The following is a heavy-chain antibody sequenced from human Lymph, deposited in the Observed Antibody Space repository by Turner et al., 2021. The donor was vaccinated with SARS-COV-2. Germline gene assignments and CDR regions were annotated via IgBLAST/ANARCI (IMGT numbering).Heavy chain of an antibody. CDR1: GFTFSSDG. D-gene: IGHD6-13*01. V-gene: IGHV3-30*18. CDR3: AKEDQTQSSSWYEVVDY. J-gene: IGHJ4*02. Sequence: QVQLVESGGGVVQPGRSLRLSCAASGFTFSSDGMHWVRQAPGKGLEWVAVISYDGSNKYYADSVKGRFTISRDNSKNTLYLQMNSLRAEDTAVYYCAKEDQTQSSSWYEVVDYWGQGTLVTVSS. CDR2: ISYDGSNK.